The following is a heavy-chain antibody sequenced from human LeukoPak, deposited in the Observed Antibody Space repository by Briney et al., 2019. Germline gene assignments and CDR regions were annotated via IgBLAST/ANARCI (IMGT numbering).Heavy chain of an antibody. CDR3: ARDIPSGYMDV. J-gene: IGHJ6*03. V-gene: IGHV4-38-2*02. CDR1: GYSITSAYY. Sequence: SETLPLTCAVSGYSITSAYYWGWIRQPPGKGLEWVGSINHSGTTYYNPSLRSRVTISVNTSKNQFSLILNSVTAADTAIYYCARDIPSGYMDVWGKGTTVTVSS. CDR2: INHSGTT.